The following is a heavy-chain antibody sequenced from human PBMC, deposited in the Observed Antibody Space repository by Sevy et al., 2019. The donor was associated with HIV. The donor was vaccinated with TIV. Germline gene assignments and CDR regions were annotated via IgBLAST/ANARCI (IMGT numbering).Heavy chain of an antibody. CDR2: ISAYNGNT. J-gene: IGHJ5*02. D-gene: IGHD3-3*01. V-gene: IGHV1-18*01. CDR1: GYTFTSYG. CDR3: ARAGLFTIFGVVTTTNWFDP. Sequence: ASVKVSCKASGYTFTSYGISWVRQAPGQGLEWMGWISAYNGNTNYAQKLQGRVTMTTDTSTSTAYMELRSLGSDDTAVYYCARAGLFTIFGVVTTTNWFDPWGQGTLVTVSS.